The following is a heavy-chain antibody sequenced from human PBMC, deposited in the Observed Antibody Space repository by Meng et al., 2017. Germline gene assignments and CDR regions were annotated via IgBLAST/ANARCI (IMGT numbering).Heavy chain of an antibody. CDR2: IDPNSGVT. J-gene: IGHJ4*02. Sequence: QVQLVQSGAEVKKPGASVKVSCTPSGYTFTAYYIHWVRQAPGQGLDWMGRIDPNSGVTEYAQKFQGGVTVTGDTSISTAYMELSRLRSDDTAIYYCVRDEDISAAGKLFGDYWGQGTLVTVSS. CDR1: GYTFTAYY. CDR3: VRDEDISAAGKLFGDY. V-gene: IGHV1-2*06. D-gene: IGHD6-13*01.